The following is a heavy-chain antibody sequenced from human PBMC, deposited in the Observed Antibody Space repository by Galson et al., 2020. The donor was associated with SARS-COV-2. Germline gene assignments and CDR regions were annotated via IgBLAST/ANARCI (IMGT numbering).Heavy chain of an antibody. D-gene: IGHD1-26*01. CDR2: ISDDGSDK. Sequence: SLKISCAASGSTFSSDDMHWVRQAPGKGLQWVAVISDDGSDKDYVDSVKGRFIISRDNSKKTLYLQMNSLRPEDTAIYYCARDLTGSYGMDVWGQGTTVTVSS. CDR1: GSTFSSDD. J-gene: IGHJ6*02. V-gene: IGHV3-30*03. CDR3: ARDLTGSYGMDV.